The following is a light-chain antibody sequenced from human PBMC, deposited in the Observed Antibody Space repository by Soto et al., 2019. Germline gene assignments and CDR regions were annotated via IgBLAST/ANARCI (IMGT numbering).Light chain of an antibody. CDR3: QHYGRSPFT. V-gene: IGKV3-20*01. J-gene: IGKJ3*01. Sequence: EMVLTQSPGTLSLSPGERATLSCRASQSVSSNNLAWYQQRPGQAPRVVIYGASTRATGIPARFSGSGSGTDFTLSISRLEPEDFAVYYCQHYGRSPFTFGPGTKVYIK. CDR1: QSVSSNN. CDR2: GAS.